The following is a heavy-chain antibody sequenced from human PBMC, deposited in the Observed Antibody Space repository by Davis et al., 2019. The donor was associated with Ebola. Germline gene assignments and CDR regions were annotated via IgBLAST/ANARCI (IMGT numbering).Heavy chain of an antibody. CDR3: ARDRRSNYAGYYYYYGMDV. J-gene: IGHJ6*02. V-gene: IGHV3-48*02. Sequence: GESLKISCAASGFTFSRYSMNWVRQAPGKGLEWVSYINSSSSTIYYADSVKGRFTISRDNAKNSLSLQMNSLRDEDTAVYYCARDRRSNYAGYYYYYGMDVWGQGTTVTVSS. D-gene: IGHD4-11*01. CDR1: GFTFSRYS. CDR2: INSSSSTI.